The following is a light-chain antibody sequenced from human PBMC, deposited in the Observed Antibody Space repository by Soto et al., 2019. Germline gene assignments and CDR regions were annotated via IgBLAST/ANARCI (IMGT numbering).Light chain of an antibody. Sequence: EIVLTQSPGTLSLSPGDTATLSCRANQNVWSTYLAWYQQKPGQAPRLVIYGTSSRATGVPDRFSGSGSGTEFTLTINRLEPEDAAVYYCQQFGSSLALIFGGGTRWISN. V-gene: IGKV3-20*01. CDR1: QNVWSTY. J-gene: IGKJ4*01. CDR2: GTS. CDR3: QQFGSSLALI.